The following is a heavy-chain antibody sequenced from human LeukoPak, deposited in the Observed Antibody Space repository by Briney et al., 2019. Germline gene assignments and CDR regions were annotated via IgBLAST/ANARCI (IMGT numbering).Heavy chain of an antibody. D-gene: IGHD3-22*01. CDR3: ARDVYDSSGYYYWFDP. CDR2: INHSGST. Sequence: SETLSLTCAVYGGSFSGYYWSWIRQPPGKGLEWIGEINHSGSTNYNPSLKSRVTISVDTSKNQFSLTLSSVTAADTAVYYCARDVYDSSGYYYWFDPWGQGTLVTVSS. V-gene: IGHV4-34*01. CDR1: GGSFSGYY. J-gene: IGHJ5*02.